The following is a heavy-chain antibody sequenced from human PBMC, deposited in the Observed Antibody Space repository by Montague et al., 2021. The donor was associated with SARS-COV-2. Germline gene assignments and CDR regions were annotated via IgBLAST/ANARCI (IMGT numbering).Heavy chain of an antibody. Sequence: TLSLTCTVSGGSISNGSYFWNWIRQPPGKGLEWIGYIYKSGTTXYXPFLKSRVSLSVDTSKNQFSLNLRSATAADTALYYCARGLGGIDVWGQGTTVIVSS. D-gene: IGHD3-10*01. CDR1: GGSISNGSYF. CDR2: IYKSGTT. J-gene: IGHJ6*02. CDR3: ARGLGGIDV. V-gene: IGHV4-31*03.